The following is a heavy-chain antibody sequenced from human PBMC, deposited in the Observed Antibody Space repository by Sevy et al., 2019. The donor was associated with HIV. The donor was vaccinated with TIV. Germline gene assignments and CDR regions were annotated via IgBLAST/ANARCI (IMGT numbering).Heavy chain of an antibody. CDR1: GYTLTELS. D-gene: IGHD6-19*01. J-gene: IGHJ4*02. V-gene: IGHV1-24*01. Sequence: ASVKVSCKVSGYTLTELSMHWVRQAPGKGLEWMGGFDPEDGETIYAQTFQGRVTMTEDTSTDTAYMELSSLRSEDTAVYYCATERTWAGIAVAGGRSYFDYWGQGTLVTVSS. CDR3: ATERTWAGIAVAGGRSYFDY. CDR2: FDPEDGET.